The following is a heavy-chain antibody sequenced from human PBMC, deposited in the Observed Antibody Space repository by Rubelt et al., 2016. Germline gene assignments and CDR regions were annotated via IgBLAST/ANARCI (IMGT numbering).Heavy chain of an antibody. CDR3: ARDLEGDYVWGSYRYTGLGY. Sequence: GGGLVQPGGSLRLSCAASGFTFSSYSMNWVRQAPGKGLEWVSYISSSGHTIYYADSVKGRFTISRDDAKNSLYLQMNSLRAEDTAVYYCARDLEGDYVWGSYRYTGLGYWGQGTLVTVSS. J-gene: IGHJ4*02. V-gene: IGHV3-48*04. CDR1: GFTFSSYS. CDR2: ISSSGHTI. D-gene: IGHD3-16*02.